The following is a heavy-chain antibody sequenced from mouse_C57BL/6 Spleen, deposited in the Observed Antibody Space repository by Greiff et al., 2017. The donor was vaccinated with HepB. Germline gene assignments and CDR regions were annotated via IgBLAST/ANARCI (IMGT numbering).Heavy chain of an antibody. CDR1: GYTFTSYW. D-gene: IGHD2-5*01. Sequence: QVQLQQPGAELVMPGASVKLSCKASGYTFTSYWMHWVKQRPGQGLEWIGEIDPSDSYTNYNQKFKGKSTLTVDKSSSTAYMQLSSLTSEDSAVYYCDSAYYSTIGAMDYWGQGTSVTVSS. CDR2: IDPSDSYT. CDR3: DSAYYSTIGAMDY. J-gene: IGHJ4*01. V-gene: IGHV1-69*01.